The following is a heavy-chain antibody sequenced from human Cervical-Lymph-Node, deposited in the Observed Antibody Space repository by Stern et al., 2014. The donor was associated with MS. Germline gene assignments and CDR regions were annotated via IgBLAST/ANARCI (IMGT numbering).Heavy chain of an antibody. D-gene: IGHD6-13*01. J-gene: IGHJ5*02. CDR1: GYTFTAYY. V-gene: IGHV1-2*02. Sequence: QDQLVQSGAEVKKPGASVKVSCKASGYTFTAYYMNWVRQAPGQGLEWLGWINPDSGGTNYAQKFQGRVTMTRDTSISTVYMEVNRLRSDDTAVYYCARDGWPEQQLRAGWFDPWGQGTLVTVSS. CDR2: INPDSGGT. CDR3: ARDGWPEQQLRAGWFDP.